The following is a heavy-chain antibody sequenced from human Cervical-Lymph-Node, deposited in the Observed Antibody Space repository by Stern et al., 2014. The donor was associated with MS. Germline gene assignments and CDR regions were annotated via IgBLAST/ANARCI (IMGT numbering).Heavy chain of an antibody. Sequence: QLQESGPGLVKPSETLSLTCTVSGGSISSYYWSWIRQPPGKGLEWIGYIYYSGSTNYIPSLKSRVTISVDTSKNQFSLKLSSVTAADTAVYYCARGATQAFDPWGQGTLVTVSS. V-gene: IGHV4-59*01. CDR2: IYYSGST. CDR1: GGSISSYY. J-gene: IGHJ5*02. CDR3: ARGATQAFDP.